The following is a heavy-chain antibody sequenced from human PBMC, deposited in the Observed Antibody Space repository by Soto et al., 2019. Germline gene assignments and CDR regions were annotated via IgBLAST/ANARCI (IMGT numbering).Heavy chain of an antibody. CDR1: GFTFSSYS. CDR3: ARGTRYYDFWSGHRRDYYYYMDV. CDR2: ISSSSSTI. Sequence: GGSLRLSCAASGFTFSSYSMNWVRQAPGKGLEWVSYISSSSSTIYYADSVKGRFTISRDNAKNSLYLQMNSLRAEDTAVYYCARGTRYYDFWSGHRRDYYYYMDVWGKGTTVTVSS. V-gene: IGHV3-48*01. J-gene: IGHJ6*03. D-gene: IGHD3-3*01.